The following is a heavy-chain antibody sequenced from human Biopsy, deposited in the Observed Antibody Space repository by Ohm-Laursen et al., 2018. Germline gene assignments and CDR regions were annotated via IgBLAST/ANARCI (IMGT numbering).Heavy chain of an antibody. Sequence: SLRLSCSVSGFTFNNYWMHWVRQAPGKGLVWVPRSNTDGSHTNYADSVKGRFTTSTDNAKNTLYLYMSSLTVEDTAVYFCARDASQGFDSWGQGTLVTVSS. J-gene: IGHJ5*01. CDR1: GFTFNNYW. CDR2: SNTDGSHT. CDR3: ARDASQGFDS. V-gene: IGHV3-74*01.